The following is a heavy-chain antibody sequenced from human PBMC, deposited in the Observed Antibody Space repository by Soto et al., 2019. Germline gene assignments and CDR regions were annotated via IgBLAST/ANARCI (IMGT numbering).Heavy chain of an antibody. CDR1: GRPISSYY. CDR3: ARLGGYYQAFDQ. V-gene: IGHV4-59*08. D-gene: IGHD3-22*01. J-gene: IGHJ4*01. CDR2: IYYTGTT. Sequence: PSETLSLTCSVSGRPISSYYWGWFRLPPGQGLQWVGYIYYTGTTSYNPSLKGRVTVSLDTSKKQFSLKLRSVTAADTAVYFCARLGGYYQAFDQWGQGALVT.